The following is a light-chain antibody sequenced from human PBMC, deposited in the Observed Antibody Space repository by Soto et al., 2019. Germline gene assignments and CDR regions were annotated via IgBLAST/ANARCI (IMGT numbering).Light chain of an antibody. CDR1: LSVNNNY. V-gene: IGKV3-20*01. J-gene: IGKJ4*01. CDR3: QQYDTSLPYT. Sequence: EIVLTQSPGTLSLSPGDRATLSCEASLSVNNNYLAWYQHKPGQAPRLLIYGASSRATGIPDRFSGSGSGTDFTLTIRRLEPEDFAVYYCQQYDTSLPYTFGGGTKVDIK. CDR2: GAS.